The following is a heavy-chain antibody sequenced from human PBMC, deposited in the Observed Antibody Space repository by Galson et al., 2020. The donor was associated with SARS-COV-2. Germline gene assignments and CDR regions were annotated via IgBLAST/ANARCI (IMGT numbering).Heavy chain of an antibody. Sequence: SETLSLTCTVSGASISSYYWTWIRQPPGKGLEWIGYVYDTTGSTNYNPSLKSRVTISVDTSKNQFSLKLSSVTAADTAVYYCAKELRYSYGSPLVDYYYGMDVWGQGTKVTVSS. V-gene: IGHV4-59*13. D-gene: IGHD5-18*01. J-gene: IGHJ6*02. CDR2: VYDTTGST. CDR1: GASISSYY. CDR3: AKELRYSYGSPLVDYYYGMDV.